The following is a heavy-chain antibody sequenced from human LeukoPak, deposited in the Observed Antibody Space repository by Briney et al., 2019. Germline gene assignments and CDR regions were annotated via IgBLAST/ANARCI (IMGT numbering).Heavy chain of an antibody. CDR3: TRAVNRIAAAGDF. Sequence: KSGGSLRLSCTASGFTFETYAMTWFRQAPGKGLEWVAFIRNKAYSGTTEYAASVKGRFTISRDDPKTIVYLQMNSLKTEDTAVYFCTRAVNRIAAAGDFWGRGILVTVSS. J-gene: IGHJ4*02. V-gene: IGHV3-49*05. D-gene: IGHD6-13*01. CDR1: GFTFETYA. CDR2: IRNKAYSGTT.